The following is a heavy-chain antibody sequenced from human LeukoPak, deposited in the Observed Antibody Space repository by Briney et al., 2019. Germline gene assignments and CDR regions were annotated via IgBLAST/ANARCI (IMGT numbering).Heavy chain of an antibody. CDR3: ARDQYDTWSRRGNFDS. CDR2: IKLDGSEK. V-gene: IGHV3-7*03. CDR1: GFTLGKYW. D-gene: IGHD3-3*01. J-gene: IGHJ4*02. Sequence: GGSLRLSCVASGFTLGKYWMSWVRQAPGKGLEWVANIKLDGSEKNYVDSVKGRFTISRDNTKNSLYLQMNSLRVEDTAVFYCARDQYDTWSRRGNFDSWGQGTLVIVSS.